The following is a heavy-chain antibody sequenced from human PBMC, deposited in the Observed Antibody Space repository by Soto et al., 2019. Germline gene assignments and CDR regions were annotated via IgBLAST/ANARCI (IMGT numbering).Heavy chain of an antibody. CDR3: AREVYSTVTTALFDY. J-gene: IGHJ4*02. CDR1: GYTFTSYA. V-gene: IGHV1-3*01. Sequence: QVQLVQSGAEVKKPGASVKVSCKASGYTFTSYAMHWVRQAPGQRLEWMGWINAGNGNTKYSQKFQGRVTITRDTSASTAYMELSSLRSEDTAVYYCAREVYSTVTTALFDYWGQGTLVTVSS. D-gene: IGHD4-17*01. CDR2: INAGNGNT.